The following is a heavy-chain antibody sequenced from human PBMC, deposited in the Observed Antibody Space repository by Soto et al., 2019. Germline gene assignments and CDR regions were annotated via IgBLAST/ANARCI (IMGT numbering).Heavy chain of an antibody. D-gene: IGHD6-19*01. V-gene: IGHV3-23*01. J-gene: IGHJ4*02. Sequence: EVQLLESGVGLVQPGGSQRLSCTASGFTFSSYALSWVRQAPGKGLEWVSSISGSGGSTYYADSVKGRVTISRDNSKNTLYLQMSSLRAEDTAVYYCAKESLKTPVTGPVDCWGQGTVVTVSS. CDR2: ISGSGGST. CDR3: AKESLKTPVTGPVDC. CDR1: GFTFSSYA.